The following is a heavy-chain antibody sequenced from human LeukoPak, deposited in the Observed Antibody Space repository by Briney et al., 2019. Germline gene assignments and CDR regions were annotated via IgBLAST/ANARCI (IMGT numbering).Heavy chain of an antibody. CDR1: GGSISSYY. D-gene: IGHD6-13*01. CDR3: ARESVAAAGRGPYYYYGMDV. V-gene: IGHV4-59*01. Sequence: SETLSLTCTVSGGSISSYYWSWIRQPPGKGLYWIGSIYYSGSTNYNPSLKSRVTISVDTSKNQFSLKLSSVTAAGTAVYYCARESVAAAGRGPYYYYGMDVWGQGTTVTVSS. CDR2: IYYSGST. J-gene: IGHJ6*02.